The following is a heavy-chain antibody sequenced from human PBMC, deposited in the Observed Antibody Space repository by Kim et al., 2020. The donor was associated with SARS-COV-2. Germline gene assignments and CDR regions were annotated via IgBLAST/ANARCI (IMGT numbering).Heavy chain of an antibody. D-gene: IGHD6-13*01. CDR3: ARWSSSWYGGIDY. J-gene: IGHJ4*02. Sequence: YAQKCQSRVTMTRNTSISTAYRELSSLRSEDTAVYYCARWSSSWYGGIDYWGQGTLVTVSS. V-gene: IGHV1-8*01.